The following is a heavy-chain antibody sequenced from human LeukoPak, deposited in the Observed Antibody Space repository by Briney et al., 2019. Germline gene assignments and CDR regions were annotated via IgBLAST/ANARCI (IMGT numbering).Heavy chain of an antibody. V-gene: IGHV4-59*08. J-gene: IGHJ4*02. CDR3: ARHEPMDYDFWSGAGYFDY. CDR1: GGSLSSYY. D-gene: IGHD3-3*01. CDR2: IYYSGST. Sequence: SETLSLTCTVSGGSLSSYYWSWIRQPPGKGLEWIGYIYYSGSTNYNPSLKSRVTISVDTSKNQFSLKLSSVTAADTAVYYCARHEPMDYDFWSGAGYFDYWGQGTLVTVSS.